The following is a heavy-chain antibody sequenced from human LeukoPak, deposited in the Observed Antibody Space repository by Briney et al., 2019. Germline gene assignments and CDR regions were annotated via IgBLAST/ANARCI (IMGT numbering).Heavy chain of an antibody. CDR3: ARDVRYSYGFD. V-gene: IGHV3-23*01. D-gene: IGHD5-18*01. CDR1: GFTFSSYA. CDR2: INGSGGST. Sequence: GGSLRLSCAASGFTFSSYAMSWVRQAPGKGLEWVSAINGSGGSTYYADSVKGRFTISRDNSKNTLYLQMNSLRAEDTAVYYCARDVRYSYGFDWGQGTLVTVSS. J-gene: IGHJ4*02.